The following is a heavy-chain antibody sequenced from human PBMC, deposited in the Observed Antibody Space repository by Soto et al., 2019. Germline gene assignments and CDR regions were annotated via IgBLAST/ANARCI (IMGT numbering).Heavy chain of an antibody. CDR3: ARDHGGATMALLH. CDR1: GYNFLNYG. D-gene: IGHD3-10*01. J-gene: IGHJ4*02. Sequence: ASVKVSCETSGYNFLNYGISWVRQAPGQGPEWMGWISVYHGNTIYAQNFQGRVTMTTDTSTSTAYMELTSLRSDDKGVYYCARDHGGATMALLHWGQGTLVTVSS. V-gene: IGHV1-18*04. CDR2: ISVYHGNT.